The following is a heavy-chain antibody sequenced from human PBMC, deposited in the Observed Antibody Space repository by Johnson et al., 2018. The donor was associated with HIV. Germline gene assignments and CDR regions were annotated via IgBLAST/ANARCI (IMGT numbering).Heavy chain of an antibody. Sequence: QLVESGGGLVQPGRSLRLSCAASGFTFDDYAMHWVRQAPGKGLEWVSGISWNSGSIGYADSVKGRFTISRDNSKNTLYLQMNSLRAEDTAVYYCARSATVVSPNDIWCQGTMVTVSS. CDR1: GFTFDDYA. V-gene: IGHV3-9*01. D-gene: IGHD4-23*01. CDR2: ISWNSGSI. CDR3: ARSATVVSPNDI. J-gene: IGHJ3*02.